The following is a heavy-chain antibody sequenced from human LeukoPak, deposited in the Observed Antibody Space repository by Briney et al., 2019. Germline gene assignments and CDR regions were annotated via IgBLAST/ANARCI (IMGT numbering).Heavy chain of an antibody. V-gene: IGHV3-23*01. CDR3: AKDLRTVTTSSS. CDR2: TSGNGGST. D-gene: IGHD4-17*01. CDR1: GLTFSNYA. J-gene: IGHJ5*02. Sequence: GGSLRLSCAASGLTFSNYAMSWVRQAPGKGLEWISSTSGNGGSTYYADSVKGRFTISRDNSKDTLYLQMNSLRAEDTAVYYCAKDLRTVTTSSSWGQGTLVTVSS.